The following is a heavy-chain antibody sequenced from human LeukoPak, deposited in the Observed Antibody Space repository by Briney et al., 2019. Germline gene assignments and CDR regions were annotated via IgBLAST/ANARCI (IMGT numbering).Heavy chain of an antibody. D-gene: IGHD1-26*01. Sequence: PSETLSLTCTVSGGSISSSSYYWGWIRQPPGKGLEWIGSIYYSGSTYYNPSLKSRVTISVDTSKNQFSLKLSSVTAADTAVYYCARQGGELLKPLYYYMDVWGKGTTVTVSS. V-gene: IGHV4-39*01. CDR3: ARQGGELLKPLYYYMDV. CDR2: IYYSGST. CDR1: GGSISSSSYY. J-gene: IGHJ6*03.